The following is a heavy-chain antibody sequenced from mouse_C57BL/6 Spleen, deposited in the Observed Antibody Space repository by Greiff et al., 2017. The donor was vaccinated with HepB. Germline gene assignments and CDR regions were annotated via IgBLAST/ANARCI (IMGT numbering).Heavy chain of an antibody. CDR1: GYAFSSSW. CDR2: IYPGDGET. Sequence: QVQLQQPGAELVRPGSSVKLSCKASGYAFSSSWMNWVKQRPGKGLEWIGRIYPGDGETNYNGKFKGKATLTADKSSSTAYMQRSSLTSEDSAVYFCARSGSGYRFAYWGQGTLVTVSA. CDR3: ARSGSGYRFAY. D-gene: IGHD2-2*01. V-gene: IGHV1-82*01. J-gene: IGHJ3*01.